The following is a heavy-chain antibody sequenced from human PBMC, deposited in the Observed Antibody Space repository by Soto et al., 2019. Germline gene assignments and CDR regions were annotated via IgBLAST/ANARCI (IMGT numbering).Heavy chain of an antibody. V-gene: IGHV1-69*06. CDR3: ARGSRDSYPGSRIFDL. J-gene: IGHJ4*02. D-gene: IGHD3-10*01. CDR2: IIPIFGTA. Sequence: SVKVSCTASGGTFSSYAISWVRQAPGQGLEWMGGIIPIFGTANYAQKFQGRVTITADKSTSTAYMGLSSLRAEDSAVYFCARGSRDSYPGSRIFDLWGRGTRVTLSS. CDR1: GGTFSSYA.